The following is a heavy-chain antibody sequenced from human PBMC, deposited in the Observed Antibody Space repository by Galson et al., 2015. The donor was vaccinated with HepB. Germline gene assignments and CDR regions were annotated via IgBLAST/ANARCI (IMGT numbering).Heavy chain of an antibody. D-gene: IGHD6-6*01. CDR1: GFTFSSYG. V-gene: IGHV3-30*18. CDR3: AKGGGIAARPSEGPYYFDY. J-gene: IGHJ4*02. Sequence: LSCAASGFTFSSYGMHRVRQAPGKGLEWVAVISYDGSNKYYADSVKGRFTISRDNSKNTLYLQMNSLRAEDTAVYYCAKGGGIAARPSEGPYYFDYWGQGTLVTVSS. CDR2: ISYDGSNK.